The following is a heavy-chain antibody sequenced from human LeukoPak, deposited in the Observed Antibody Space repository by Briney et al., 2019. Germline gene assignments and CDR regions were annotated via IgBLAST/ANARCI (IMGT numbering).Heavy chain of an antibody. J-gene: IGHJ4*02. D-gene: IGHD3-16*01. CDR1: GFTFSSYA. Sequence: GRFLRLSCAASGFTFSSYAMHWVRQAPGKGLEWVAVISYDGSNKYYADSVKGRFTISRDNSKNTLYLQMNSLRAEDTAVYYCAGGGFYWGQGTLVTVSS. CDR2: ISYDGSNK. CDR3: AGGGFY. V-gene: IGHV3-30*04.